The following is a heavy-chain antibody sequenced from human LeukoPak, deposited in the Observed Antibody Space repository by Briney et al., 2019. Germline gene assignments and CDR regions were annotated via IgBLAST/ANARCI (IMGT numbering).Heavy chain of an antibody. CDR1: GFTFSSYN. J-gene: IGHJ5*02. Sequence: GGSLRLSCAASGFTFSSYNMNWVRQAPGKGLEWVSSISSSSSYIYYADSVKGRFTISRDNAKNSLYLQMNSLRAEDTAVYYCARDLHVNWFDPWGQGTLVTVSS. CDR2: ISSSSSYI. CDR3: ARDLHVNWFDP. V-gene: IGHV3-21*01.